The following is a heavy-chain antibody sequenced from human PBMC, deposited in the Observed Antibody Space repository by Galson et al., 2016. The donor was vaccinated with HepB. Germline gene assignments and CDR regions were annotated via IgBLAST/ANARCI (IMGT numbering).Heavy chain of an antibody. Sequence: PALVKPTQTLTLTCTFSGFSLTTAGVGVGWIRQPPGKALEWLTLIYWDDHRRYRPSLKNRLTITKDTSKNHVVLTMTNMDPVDSATYYCAHRTSATFEYAEDWFDPWGQGTQVTVSS. CDR1: GFSLTTAGVG. CDR3: AHRTSATFEYAEDWFDP. V-gene: IGHV2-5*02. J-gene: IGHJ5*02. CDR2: IYWDDHR. D-gene: IGHD2/OR15-2a*01.